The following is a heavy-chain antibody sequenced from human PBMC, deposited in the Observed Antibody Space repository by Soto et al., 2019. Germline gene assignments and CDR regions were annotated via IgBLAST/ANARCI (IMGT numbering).Heavy chain of an antibody. CDR2: TYYRSKWYN. J-gene: IGHJ6*02. V-gene: IGHV6-1*01. D-gene: IGHD3-3*01. CDR3: ARGGYDFWSGYYYYGMDV. CDR1: GDSVSSNSAA. Sequence: QSQTLSLTCAISGDSVSSNSAAWNWIRQSPSRGLEWLGRTYYRSKWYNDYAVSVKSRITINPDTSKNQFSLQLNSVPPEDTAVYYCARGGYDFWSGYYYYGMDVWGQGTTVTVSS.